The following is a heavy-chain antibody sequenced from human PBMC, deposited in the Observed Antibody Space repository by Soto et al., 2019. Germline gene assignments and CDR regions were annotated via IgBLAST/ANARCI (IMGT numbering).Heavy chain of an antibody. Sequence: GASVKVSCKASGYTFTSYGISWVRQAPGQGLEWMGWISAYNGNTNYAQKLQGRVTMTTDTSTSTAYMELRSLRSDDTAVYYCARDRSTRYNWNSVDYWGQGALVTVSS. J-gene: IGHJ4*01. CDR2: ISAYNGNT. V-gene: IGHV1-18*01. CDR1: GYTFTSYG. CDR3: ARDRSTRYNWNSVDY. D-gene: IGHD1-7*01.